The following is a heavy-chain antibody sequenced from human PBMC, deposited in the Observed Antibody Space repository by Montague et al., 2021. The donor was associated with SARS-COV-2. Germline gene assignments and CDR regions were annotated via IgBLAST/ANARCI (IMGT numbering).Heavy chain of an antibody. V-gene: IGHV4-39*02. D-gene: IGHD2-2*01. J-gene: IGHJ6*02. CDR1: GGSITNNIDY. Sequence: SETLSLTCTVSGGSITNNIDYWAWIRQPPGKGLEWIGSIYYTGNTYYNPSLKGRVTISVVTSKNHFTLKLSSVTAADTAVYYCTREGYQVLWSDYYYYGMDVWGQGTTVTVSS. CDR3: TREGYQVLWSDYYYYGMDV. CDR2: IYYTGNT.